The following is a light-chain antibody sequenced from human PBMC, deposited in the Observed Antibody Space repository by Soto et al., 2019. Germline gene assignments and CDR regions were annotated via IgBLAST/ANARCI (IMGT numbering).Light chain of an antibody. CDR1: SSDIGGYKY. CDR2: DVS. J-gene: IGLJ1*01. V-gene: IGLV2-14*01. Sequence: SALTQPASVSGFPGESMTLSYTGTSSDIGGYKYVSWYQQHPGKAPKLMIYDVSNRPSGVSNRFSGSKSGNTATLTISGLQGEDEAEYYSSSYTGGSTYVFGTGSKVTVL. CDR3: SSYTGGSTYV.